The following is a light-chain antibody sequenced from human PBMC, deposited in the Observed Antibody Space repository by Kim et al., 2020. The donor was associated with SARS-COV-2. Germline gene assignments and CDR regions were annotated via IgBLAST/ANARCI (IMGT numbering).Light chain of an antibody. J-gene: IGLJ1*01. Sequence: VSTGQTAAITCSVEKLGDKHASWYQQKPGQAPVLAIYQDSKRPSGIPERFSGSNSGNTATLTISGTQAMDEADYYCQAWDSSTGRVFGTGTKVTVL. CDR3: QAWDSSTGRV. V-gene: IGLV3-1*01. CDR2: QDS. CDR1: KLGDKH.